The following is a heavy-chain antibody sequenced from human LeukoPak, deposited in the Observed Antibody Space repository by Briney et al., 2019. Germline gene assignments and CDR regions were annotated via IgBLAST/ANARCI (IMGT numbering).Heavy chain of an antibody. J-gene: IGHJ4*02. CDR3: ARGPDILTGLDY. CDR2: ISSSSSYI. Sequence: KSGGSLRLSCAASGFTFSSYSMNWIRQAPGKGLEWASSISSSSSYIYYADSVKGRFTISRDNAKNSLYLQMNSLRAEDTAVYYCARGPDILTGLDYWGQGTLVTVSS. V-gene: IGHV3-21*01. CDR1: GFTFSSYS. D-gene: IGHD3-9*01.